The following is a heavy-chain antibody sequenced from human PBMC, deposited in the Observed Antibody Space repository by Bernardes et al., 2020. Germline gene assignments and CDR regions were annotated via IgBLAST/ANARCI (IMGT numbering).Heavy chain of an antibody. CDR3: TRTRAHYYFDY. Sequence: VGSLILSCAASGFTFNNAWMNWVRQAPGKGLEWVGRIKNKADGGTTDYAAPVKGRFTISRDDSENTLYLQMNSLKTDDTAVYYCTRTRAHYYFDYWGQGTLVTVSS. CDR1: GFTFNNAW. D-gene: IGHD1-1*01. J-gene: IGHJ4*02. CDR2: IKNKADGGTT. V-gene: IGHV3-15*07.